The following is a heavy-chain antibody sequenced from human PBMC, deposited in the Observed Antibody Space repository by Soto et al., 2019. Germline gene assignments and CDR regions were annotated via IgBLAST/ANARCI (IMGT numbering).Heavy chain of an antibody. CDR2: IHYSGST. D-gene: IGHD2-21*01. CDR3: ARRVAYTTSLFDP. J-gene: IGHJ5*01. CDR1: SGSVNSYY. Sequence: QVQLQESGPGLVKPSETLSLTCTVSSGSVNSYYWTWIRQPPGKGLEWIGDIHYSGSTNYNLSLKSRVSISIDTSKTQVSLIVKSVTAADTAVYYCARRVAYTTSLFDPWGQGALVTVSS. V-gene: IGHV4-59*02.